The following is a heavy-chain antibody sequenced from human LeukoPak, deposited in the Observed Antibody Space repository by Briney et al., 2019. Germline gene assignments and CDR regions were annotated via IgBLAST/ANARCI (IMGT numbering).Heavy chain of an antibody. CDR2: ISVGVGYI. V-gene: IGHV3-23*01. D-gene: IGHD3-3*01. CDR1: GFTFSTYV. Sequence: GGSLSLSCAASGFTFSTYVINCFRQAPGKGLEWVSTISVGVGYIFYADSVKGRFTISRDDSNTELYWQMHSLRPGATALFDFASGPPFLKYFEYWGQGTLVSVCS. CDR3: ASGPPFLKYFEY. J-gene: IGHJ4*02.